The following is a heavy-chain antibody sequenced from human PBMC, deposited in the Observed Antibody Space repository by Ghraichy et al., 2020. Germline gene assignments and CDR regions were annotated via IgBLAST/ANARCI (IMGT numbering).Heavy chain of an antibody. CDR3: ARTFCNAGMCAAGYFDA. CDR1: GFTFSDYY. J-gene: IGHJ4*02. D-gene: IGHD2-2*01. Sequence: GGSLRLSCVASGFTFSDYYMYWIRQTPGKGLEYVGHISSSGTFTQYGDSVKGRFTISRDNANKFLYLQMDSLRVDDTAVYYCARTFCNAGMCAAGYFDAWGQGTLITVSS. CDR2: ISSSGTFT. V-gene: IGHV3-11*06.